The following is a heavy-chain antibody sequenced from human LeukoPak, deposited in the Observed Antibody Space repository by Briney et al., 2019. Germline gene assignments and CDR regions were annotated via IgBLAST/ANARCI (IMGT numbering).Heavy chain of an antibody. CDR1: GYTFTSYD. J-gene: IGHJ5*02. D-gene: IGHD3-3*01. CDR3: ARVGSVLRFLEWLLSPNWFDP. V-gene: IGHV1-8*01. CDR2: MNPNSGNT. Sequence: ASVKVSCKASGYTFTSYDINWVRPATGQGLEWMGWMNPNSGNTGYAQKFQGRVTMTRNTSISTAYMELSSLRSEDTAVYYCARVGSVLRFLEWLLSPNWFDPWGQGTLVTVSS.